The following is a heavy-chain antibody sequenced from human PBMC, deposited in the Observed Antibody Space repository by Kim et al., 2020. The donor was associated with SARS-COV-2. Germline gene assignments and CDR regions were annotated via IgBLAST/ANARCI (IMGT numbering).Heavy chain of an antibody. Sequence: SGATTYYADSVKGRFTISRDKAKNSLYLQMNSLRVEDTAVYYCARRLDYWGQGTQVTVSS. J-gene: IGHJ4*02. CDR3: ARRLDY. CDR2: SGATT. V-gene: IGHV3-11*04.